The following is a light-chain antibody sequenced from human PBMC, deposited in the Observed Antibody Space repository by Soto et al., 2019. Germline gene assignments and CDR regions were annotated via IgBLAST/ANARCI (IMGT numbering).Light chain of an antibody. CDR3: LQLYNYPRT. CDR2: AAS. CDR1: QAIRSD. J-gene: IGKJ1*01. V-gene: IGKV1-6*01. Sequence: AIQMTQSPSSLSASVGDRVTITCRASQAIRSDLAWYQQKPGMAPKFLIFAASNLQRGVPARFSGSGSGTDFTLTISSLQPEDFATYYCLQLYNYPRTFGQGTKADIK.